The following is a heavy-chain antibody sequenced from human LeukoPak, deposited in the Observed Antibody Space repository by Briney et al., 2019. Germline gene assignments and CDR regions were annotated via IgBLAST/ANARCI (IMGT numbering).Heavy chain of an antibody. D-gene: IGHD2-15*01. CDR1: GGTLSRYA. CDR2: IIPILGIA. J-gene: IGHJ5*02. CDR3: ARDRYCSGGSCSMGWFDP. Sequence: GASVKVSCQASGGTLSRYAISWVRQAPGKGVGWVGRIIPILGIANYAQKFQGRVTITADKSTSTAYMELSSLRSEDTAVYYCARDRYCSGGSCSMGWFDPWGQGTLVTVSS. V-gene: IGHV1-69*04.